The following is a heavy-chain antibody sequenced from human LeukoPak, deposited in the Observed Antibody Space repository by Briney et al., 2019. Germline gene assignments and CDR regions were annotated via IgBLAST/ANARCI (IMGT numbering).Heavy chain of an antibody. Sequence: WGSLRLSCAASGFTFSSYSMNWVSQAPGKGLEWVSRINSNGSSTSYADSVKGRFTISRDNAKNTLYLQMDSLRAEDTAVYYCARDFGSTGYFDSYYFDYWGQGTLVTVSS. V-gene: IGHV3-74*01. D-gene: IGHD3-22*01. CDR1: GFTFSSYS. CDR2: INSNGSST. CDR3: ARDFGSTGYFDSYYFDY. J-gene: IGHJ4*02.